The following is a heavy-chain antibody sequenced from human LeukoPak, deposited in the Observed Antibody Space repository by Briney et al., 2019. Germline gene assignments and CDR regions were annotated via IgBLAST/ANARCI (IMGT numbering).Heavy chain of an antibody. CDR3: ARGKNVPNDYDYVFGMRPPNWFDP. D-gene: IGHD3-16*01. CDR1: GYTFTSYD. Sequence: ASVKVSCKASGYTFTSYDINWVRQATGQGLEWMGWMNPNSGNTGYAQKFQGRVTMTRNTSISTAYMELSSLRSEDTAVYYCARGKNVPNDYDYVFGMRPPNWFDPWGQGTLVTVSS. V-gene: IGHV1-8*01. CDR2: MNPNSGNT. J-gene: IGHJ5*02.